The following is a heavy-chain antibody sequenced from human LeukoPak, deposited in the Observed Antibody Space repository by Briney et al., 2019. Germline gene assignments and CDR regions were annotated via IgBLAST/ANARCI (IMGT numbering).Heavy chain of an antibody. V-gene: IGHV4-59*01. Sequence: SETLSLTCTVSGGSISNYYWSWIRQPPGKGLEWIGYIYYSGRTNYNPSLKSRVTISMDTSKNHFSLTLSSVTAADTALYYCARSGDGYNYLDYWGQGTLVTVSS. CDR2: IYYSGRT. CDR1: GGSISNYY. CDR3: ARSGDGYNYLDY. J-gene: IGHJ4*02. D-gene: IGHD5-24*01.